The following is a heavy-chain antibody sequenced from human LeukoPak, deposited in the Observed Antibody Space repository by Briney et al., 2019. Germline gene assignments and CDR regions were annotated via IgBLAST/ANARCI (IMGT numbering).Heavy chain of an antibody. J-gene: IGHJ4*02. CDR1: GFTFRNAW. Sequence: GGSLRLSWAASGFTFRNAWMSWVRQAPGKGGEGVGRIKSKTDGGTTDYAAPVKGRFTISRDDSKNTLYLQMNSLKTEDTAVYYCTTDYYDRDYWGQGTLVTVSS. CDR3: TTDYYDRDY. D-gene: IGHD3-22*01. CDR2: IKSKTDGGTT. V-gene: IGHV3-15*01.